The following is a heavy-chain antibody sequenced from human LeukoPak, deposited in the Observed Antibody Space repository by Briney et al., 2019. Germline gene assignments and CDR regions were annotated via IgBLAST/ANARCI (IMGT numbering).Heavy chain of an antibody. CDR3: ARNRTSYYGEIPFDV. CDR1: GGAISNFY. J-gene: IGHJ3*01. Sequence: PSETLSLTCTVSGGAISNFYWSWIRQSAGPGLEWIGQIYGSGGTNYNPSLKSRVTMSADKSKNQISLRLTSVTAADTAVYYCARNRTSYYGEIPFDVWGQGTMVTVSS. CDR2: IYGSGGT. D-gene: IGHD3/OR15-3a*01. V-gene: IGHV4-4*07.